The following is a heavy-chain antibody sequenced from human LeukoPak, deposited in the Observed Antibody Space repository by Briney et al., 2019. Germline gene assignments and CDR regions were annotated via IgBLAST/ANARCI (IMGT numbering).Heavy chain of an antibody. V-gene: IGHV3-66*01. Sequence: HPGGSLRLSCAASGFTFSSYAMSWVRQAPGKGLEWVSDIYSGGSTYYADSVKGRFTISRDNSKNTLYLQMNSLRAEDTAVYYCARDSLPYGDYSLLWGQGTLVTVSS. CDR3: ARDSLPYGDYSLL. CDR2: IYSGGST. J-gene: IGHJ4*02. CDR1: GFTFSSYA. D-gene: IGHD4-17*01.